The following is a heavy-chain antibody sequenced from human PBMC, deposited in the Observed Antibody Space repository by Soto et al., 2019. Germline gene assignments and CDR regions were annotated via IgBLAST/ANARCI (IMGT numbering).Heavy chain of an antibody. CDR2: ISYDGSNK. V-gene: IGHV3-30*18. CDR3: AKDETVFGVGGMDV. D-gene: IGHD3-3*01. J-gene: IGHJ6*02. Sequence: GGSLRLSCAASGFTFSSYGMHWVRQAPGKGLEWVAVISYDGSNKYYADSVKGRFTISRDNSKNTLYLQMNSLRTEDAAVYYCAKDETVFGVGGMDVWGQGTTVTVSS. CDR1: GFTFSSYG.